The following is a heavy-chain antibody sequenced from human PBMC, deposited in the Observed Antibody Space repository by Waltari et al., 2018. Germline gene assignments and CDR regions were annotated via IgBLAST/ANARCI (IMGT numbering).Heavy chain of an antibody. CDR2: IWYDGSNK. Sequence: QVQLVESGGGVVQPGRSLRLSCAASGFTFSSYGMHWVRQAPGKGLEWVAVIWYDGSNKYYADSVKGRFTISRDNSKNTLYLQMNSLRAEDTAMYYCAKAHTPYSSRRRAPPQGMDVWGKGTTVTVSS. V-gene: IGHV3-30*18. CDR3: AKAHTPYSSRRRAPPQGMDV. D-gene: IGHD6-13*01. CDR1: GFTFSSYG. J-gene: IGHJ6*04.